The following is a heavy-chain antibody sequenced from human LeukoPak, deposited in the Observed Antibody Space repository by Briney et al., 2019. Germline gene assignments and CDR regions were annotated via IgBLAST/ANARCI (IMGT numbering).Heavy chain of an antibody. CDR1: GYTFTSYY. Sequence: GASVKVSCKASGYTFTSYYMHWVRQAPGQGLDWMGIINPSGGSTSYAQKFQGRVTMTRDTSTSTVYMELSSLRSEDTAVYYCARDPNGGLHDSYFDYWGQGTLVTVSS. CDR3: ARDPNGGLHDSYFDY. J-gene: IGHJ4*02. D-gene: IGHD4-23*01. V-gene: IGHV1-46*01. CDR2: INPSGGST.